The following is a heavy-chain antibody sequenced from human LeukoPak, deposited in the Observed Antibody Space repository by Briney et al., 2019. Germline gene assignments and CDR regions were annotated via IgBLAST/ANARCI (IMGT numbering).Heavy chain of an antibody. Sequence: SETLSLTCAVYGGSFSGYYWSWIRQPPGKGLEWIGEINHSGSTNYNPSLKSRVTISVDTSKNQFSLKLSSVTAADTAVYYCAGGYSSSWYASYYYYGMDVWGQGTTVTVSS. V-gene: IGHV4-34*01. J-gene: IGHJ6*02. CDR3: AGGYSSSWYASYYYYGMDV. D-gene: IGHD6-13*01. CDR2: INHSGST. CDR1: GGSFSGYY.